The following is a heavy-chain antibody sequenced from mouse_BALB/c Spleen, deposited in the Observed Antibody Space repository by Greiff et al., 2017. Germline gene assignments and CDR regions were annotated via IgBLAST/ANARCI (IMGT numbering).Heavy chain of an antibody. Sequence: EVQVVESGGGLVKPGGSLQLSCAASGFTFSSYAMSWVRQTPEKRLEWVASISSGGSTYYPDSVKGRFTISRDNARNILYLQMSSLRSEDTAMYYCARGLPYAMDYWGQGTSVTVSS. CDR3: ARGLPYAMDY. V-gene: IGHV5-6-5*01. J-gene: IGHJ4*01. CDR1: GFTFSSYA. CDR2: ISSGGST.